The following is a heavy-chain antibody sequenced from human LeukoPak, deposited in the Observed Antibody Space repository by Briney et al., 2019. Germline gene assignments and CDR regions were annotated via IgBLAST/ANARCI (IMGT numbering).Heavy chain of an antibody. CDR1: GFTFSNYA. J-gene: IGHJ6*02. D-gene: IGHD6-13*01. V-gene: IGHV3-30-3*01. CDR2: ISYDGSNK. CDR3: ARVPPRGEAAAGGYYYYGMDV. Sequence: QAGGSLRLSCAASGFTFSNYALHWVRQAPGKGLEWVAVISYDGSNKYYADSVKGRFTISRDNSENTLYLQTNSLRAEDTAVYYCARVPPRGEAAAGGYYYYGMDVWGQGTTVTVSS.